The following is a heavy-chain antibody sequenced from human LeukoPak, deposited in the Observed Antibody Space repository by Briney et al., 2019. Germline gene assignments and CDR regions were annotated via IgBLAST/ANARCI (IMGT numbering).Heavy chain of an antibody. CDR3: ARALSSGYDFSYFDY. CDR2: IYHTGST. CDR1: GGSINNDDYS. J-gene: IGHJ4*02. Sequence: SETLSLTCAVSGGSINNDDYSWSWIRQPPGKGLVWIGYIYHTGSTYYNPSLKSRVTMSVDRSKNQFSLNLSSVTVADTAVYYCARALSSGYDFSYFDYWGQGTLVTVSS. D-gene: IGHD5-12*01. V-gene: IGHV4-30-2*01.